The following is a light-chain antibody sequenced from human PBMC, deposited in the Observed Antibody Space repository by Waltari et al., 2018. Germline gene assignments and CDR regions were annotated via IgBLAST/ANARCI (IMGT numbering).Light chain of an antibody. V-gene: IGLV1-47*01. CDR3: ATWDDTLHVT. J-gene: IGLJ2*01. Sequence: QSALTQPPSASGTPGQTVVISCFGSTSNIGSAHVYWSQQFSGTAPTLLIFRNKERPSGAPDRFSASKSGTAASLAINGLRSEDEADYFCATWDDTLHVTFGGGTKLTVL. CDR1: TSNIGSAH. CDR2: RNK.